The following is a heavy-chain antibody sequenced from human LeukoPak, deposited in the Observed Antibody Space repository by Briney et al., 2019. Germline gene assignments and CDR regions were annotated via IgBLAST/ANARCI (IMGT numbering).Heavy chain of an antibody. CDR1: GFTFGDYA. CDR2: IRSKAYGGTT. CDR3: TRALLLWFGETNFDY. J-gene: IGHJ4*02. V-gene: IGHV3-49*03. D-gene: IGHD3-10*01. Sequence: GGSLRLSCTASGFTFGDYAMSWFRQAPGKGLEWVGLIRSKAYGGTTEYAASVKGRFTISRDDSKSIAYLQMNSLKTEDTAVYYCTRALLLWFGETNFDYWGQGTLVNVSS.